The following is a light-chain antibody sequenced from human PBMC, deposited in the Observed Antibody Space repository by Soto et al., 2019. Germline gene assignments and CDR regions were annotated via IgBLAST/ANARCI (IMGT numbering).Light chain of an antibody. CDR3: QQYNTYPLT. CDR2: KAS. J-gene: IGKJ4*01. V-gene: IGKV1-5*03. Sequence: DIQMTQSPSTLSASVGDRVTITCRASQTISSWLAWYQQRPGKAPNLLIYKASTLQSGVPSRFSGSGSGTEFSLTISCLQPDDFATYYCQQYNTYPLTFGGGTTVEIK. CDR1: QTISSW.